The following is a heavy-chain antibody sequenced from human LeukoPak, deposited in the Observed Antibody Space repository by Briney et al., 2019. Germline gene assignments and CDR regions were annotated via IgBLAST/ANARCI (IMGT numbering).Heavy chain of an antibody. CDR3: ATEGIIVARGIDY. D-gene: IGHD2-21*01. V-gene: IGHV4-61*08. J-gene: IGHJ4*02. CDR2: IYYTGST. CDR1: GDSVNSGGYY. Sequence: SETLSLTCTVSGDSVNSGGYYWSWIRQPPGKGLEWIGYIYYTGSTNYNPSLKSRVTISVDTSKNQFSLKVRSVTAADTAVYYCATEGIIVARGIDYWGQGTLVTVAS.